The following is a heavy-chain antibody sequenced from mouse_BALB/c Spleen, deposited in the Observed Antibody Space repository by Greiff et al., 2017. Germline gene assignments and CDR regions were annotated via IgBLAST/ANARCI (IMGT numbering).Heavy chain of an antibody. D-gene: IGHD2-4*01. Sequence: EVQLMESGGGLVQPGGSLRLSCATSGFTFTDYYMSWVRQPPGKALEWLGFIRNKANGYTTEYSASVKGRFTISRDNSQSILYLQMNTLRAEDSATYYCARERGIYYDPTTGAMDYWGQGTSVTVSS. CDR1: GFTFTDYY. J-gene: IGHJ4*01. CDR2: IRNKANGYTT. V-gene: IGHV7-3*02. CDR3: ARERGIYYDPTTGAMDY.